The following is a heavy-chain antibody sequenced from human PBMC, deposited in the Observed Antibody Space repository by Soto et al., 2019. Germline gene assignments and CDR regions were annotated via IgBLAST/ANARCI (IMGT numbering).Heavy chain of an antibody. CDR1: GFSLSTSGMR. CDR3: ARSLYDSSGYYYDY. D-gene: IGHD3-22*01. CDR2: IDWDDDK. Sequence: SGPTLVNPTQTLTLTCTFSGFSLSTSGMRVSWIRQPPGKALEWLARIDWDDDKFYSTSLKTRLTISKDTSKNQVVLTMTNMDPADTATYYCARSLYDSSGYYYDYWGQGTLVTVSS. J-gene: IGHJ4*02. V-gene: IGHV2-70*04.